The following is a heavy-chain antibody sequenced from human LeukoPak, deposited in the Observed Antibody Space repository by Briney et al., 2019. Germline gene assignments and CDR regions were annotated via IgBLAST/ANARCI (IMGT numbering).Heavy chain of an antibody. V-gene: IGHV4-34*01. D-gene: IGHD1-26*01. CDR1: GGSFSGYY. Sequence: PSETLSLTCAVYGGSFSGYYWIWIRQPPGKGLEWIGEINHSGSTNYNPSLNSRVTISGDTSKNQFYLKLSSVTAGDTAVYYCARGSRSGSYYQGWFAPWGQGTLVTVSS. J-gene: IGHJ5*02. CDR2: INHSGST. CDR3: ARGSRSGSYYQGWFAP.